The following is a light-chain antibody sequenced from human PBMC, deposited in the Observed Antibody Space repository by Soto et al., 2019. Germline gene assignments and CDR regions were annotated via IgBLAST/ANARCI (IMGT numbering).Light chain of an antibody. J-gene: IGKJ4*01. CDR3: QQYNNWLT. Sequence: EIVLTQSPATLSLSPGERATLSCRASQSVSSYLAWYQQKPGQAPRLLIYDASNRATGIPARFSGSGSGTEFTLTISSLQSEDFAVYYCQQYNNWLTFGGGTKVEIK. CDR1: QSVSSY. CDR2: DAS. V-gene: IGKV3-11*01.